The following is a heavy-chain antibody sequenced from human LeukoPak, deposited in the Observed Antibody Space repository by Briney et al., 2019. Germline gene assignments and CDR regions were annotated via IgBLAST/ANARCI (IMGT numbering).Heavy chain of an antibody. V-gene: IGHV4-59*01. CDR1: GGSISSYY. D-gene: IGHD3-10*01. CDR2: IYYSGST. CDR3: ARARIEKPPVFGWFDP. Sequence: SETLSLTCTVSGGSISSYYWSWIRQPPGKGLEWIGYIYYSGSTNYSPSLKSRVTISGDTSKNQFSLKLTSVTAADTAVYYCARARIEKPPVFGWFDPWGQGTLVTVSS. J-gene: IGHJ5*02.